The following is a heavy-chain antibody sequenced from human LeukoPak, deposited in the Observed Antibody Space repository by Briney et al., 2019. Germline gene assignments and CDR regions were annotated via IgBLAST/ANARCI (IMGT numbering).Heavy chain of an antibody. D-gene: IGHD4-23*01. CDR3: ARKGSGNSYFDY. J-gene: IGHJ4*02. CDR2: MYYSGST. V-gene: IGHV4-28*01. Sequence: SETLSLTCAVSGYSITSSGWWGWIRQPPGKGLEWIGYMYYSGSTQYNPSLKSRVAMSVDTSKNQISRKLSSGTAVDTAVYYCARKGSGNSYFDYCGQGTLVTVSS. CDR1: GYSITSSGW.